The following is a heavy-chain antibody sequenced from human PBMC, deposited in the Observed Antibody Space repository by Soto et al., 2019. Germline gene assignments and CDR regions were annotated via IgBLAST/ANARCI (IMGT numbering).Heavy chain of an antibody. Sequence: GESLKISCKGSGYSFTSYWIGWVRQMPGKGLEWMGIIYPGDSDTRYSPSFQGQVTISADKSISTAYLQWSSLKASDTAMYYCARGPFSAAQYLNWFDPWGQGTLVTVSS. CDR1: GYSFTSYW. D-gene: IGHD2-2*01. J-gene: IGHJ5*02. CDR3: ARGPFSAAQYLNWFDP. CDR2: IYPGDSDT. V-gene: IGHV5-51*01.